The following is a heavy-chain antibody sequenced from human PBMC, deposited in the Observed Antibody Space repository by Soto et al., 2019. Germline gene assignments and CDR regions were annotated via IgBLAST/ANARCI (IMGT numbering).Heavy chain of an antibody. V-gene: IGHV1-18*01. CDR3: ARDQPYDS. CDR1: GGTFSSYA. D-gene: IGHD5-12*01. Sequence: ASVKVSCKASGGTFSSYAISWVRQAPGQGLEWMGGISPINGTANYAQKLQGRVTMTTDTSTSTAYMELRSLRSDDTAVYYCARDQPYDSWGQGTLVTVSS. J-gene: IGHJ5*02. CDR2: ISPINGTA.